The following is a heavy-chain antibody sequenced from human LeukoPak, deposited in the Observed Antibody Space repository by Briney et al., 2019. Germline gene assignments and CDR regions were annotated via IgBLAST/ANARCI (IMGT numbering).Heavy chain of an antibody. J-gene: IGHJ6*03. CDR1: GFTFSSYG. Sequence: PGGSLRLSCAASGFTFSSYGMHWVRQAPGKGLEWVAFIRYDGSNKYYADSVKGRFTIPRDNSKNTLYLQMNSLRAEDTAVYYCAKTGDVWSGSKPDYYYYYMDVWGKGTTVTVSS. D-gene: IGHD3-3*01. V-gene: IGHV3-30*02. CDR3: AKTGDVWSGSKPDYYYYYMDV. CDR2: IRYDGSNK.